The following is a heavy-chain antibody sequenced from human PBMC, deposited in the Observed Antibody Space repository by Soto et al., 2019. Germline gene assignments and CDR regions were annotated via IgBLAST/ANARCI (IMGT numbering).Heavy chain of an antibody. D-gene: IGHD5-18*01. CDR1: GFTFAGHA. V-gene: IGHV3-23*01. J-gene: IGHJ4*02. CDR3: ATARGSTYGFFDY. CDR2: IRYTGDNT. Sequence: EVQLLESGGDLVQPGGSLRLSCAASGFTFAGHAMYWVRQAPGKGLEWVSAIRYTGDNTYHADSVKGRFTISRDDSKNTVSLRMNSLRAEDTALYYCATARGSTYGFFDYWGQGTLVTVSS.